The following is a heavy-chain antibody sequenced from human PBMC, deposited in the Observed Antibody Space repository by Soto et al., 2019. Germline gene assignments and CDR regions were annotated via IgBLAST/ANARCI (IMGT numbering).Heavy chain of an antibody. D-gene: IGHD6-19*01. J-gene: IGHJ4*02. V-gene: IGHV3-30*18. CDR1: GFTFSGYG. CDR3: AKDRVSEHSSGWPQGH. CDR2: ISNDGSNK. Sequence: QVQLVESGGGVVQPGRSLRLSCAASGFTFSGYGMHWVRQAPGKGLEWVAVISNDGSNKYYVDSVKGRFTISRDNSKNTLDPQIKSVRPEDKAVYYCAKDRVSEHSSGWPQGHWGKGTLVSVSS.